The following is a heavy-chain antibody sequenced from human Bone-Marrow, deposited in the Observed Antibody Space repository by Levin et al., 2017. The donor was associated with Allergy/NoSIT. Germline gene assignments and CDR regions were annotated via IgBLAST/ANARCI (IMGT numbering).Heavy chain of an antibody. CDR3: ATDRWGGGSFDI. CDR1: GFIFSSYS. J-gene: IGHJ3*02. CDR2: ISSTNIFI. Sequence: GESLKISCAASGFIFSSYSMNWVRQAPGKGLEWVSSISSTNIFIWYADSVKGRFTISRDNAKNALYLQMHSLTAEDTAIYYCATDRWGGGSFDIWSQGTMVTVSS. V-gene: IGHV3-21*01. D-gene: IGHD3-16*01.